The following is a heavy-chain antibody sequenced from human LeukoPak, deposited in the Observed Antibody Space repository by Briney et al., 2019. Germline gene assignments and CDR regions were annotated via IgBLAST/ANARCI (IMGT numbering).Heavy chain of an antibody. CDR3: ASAAAGSYYYYMDV. Sequence: TTSETLSLTCTVSGGSISSYYWSWIRQPPGKGLEWIGYIYYSGSTNYNPFLKSRVTISVDTSKDQFSLKLSSVTAADTAAYYCASAAAGSYYYYMDVWGKGTTVTVSS. V-gene: IGHV4-59*01. CDR1: GGSISSYY. J-gene: IGHJ6*03. D-gene: IGHD6-13*01. CDR2: IYYSGST.